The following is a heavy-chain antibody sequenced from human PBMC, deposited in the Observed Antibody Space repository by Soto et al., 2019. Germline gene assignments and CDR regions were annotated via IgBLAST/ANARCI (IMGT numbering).Heavy chain of an antibody. Sequence: QVQLVQSGAEVKKPGSSVKVSCKASGGTFSSYTISWVRQAPGQGLEWMGRIIPILGIANYEQKVQGRVTITADKSTITAYMELSSLRSEDTAVYYCARDGGQDIVVVPAPNDAFDIWGQGTMVTVSS. CDR1: GGTFSSYT. D-gene: IGHD2-2*01. V-gene: IGHV1-69*08. CDR3: ARDGGQDIVVVPAPNDAFDI. J-gene: IGHJ3*02. CDR2: IIPILGIA.